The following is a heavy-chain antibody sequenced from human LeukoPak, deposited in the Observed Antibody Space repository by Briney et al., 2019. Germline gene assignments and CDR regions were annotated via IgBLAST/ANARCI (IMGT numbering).Heavy chain of an antibody. V-gene: IGHV4-31*03. CDR2: INHSGST. J-gene: IGHJ4*02. CDR3: AGERY. CDR1: GGSISSGGYY. Sequence: TSETLSLTCTVSGGSISSGGYYWSWIRQHPGKGLEWIGEINHSGSTNYNPSLKSRVTISVDTSKNQFSLKLSSVTAADTAVYYCAGERYWGQGTLVTVSS.